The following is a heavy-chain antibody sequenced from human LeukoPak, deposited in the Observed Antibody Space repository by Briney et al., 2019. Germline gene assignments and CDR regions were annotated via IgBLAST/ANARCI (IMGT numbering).Heavy chain of an antibody. CDR3: ARGSGSYSSDAFDV. CDR1: GFTFRSFW. D-gene: IGHD3-10*01. J-gene: IGHJ3*01. Sequence: PGGSLRLSCAASGFTFRSFWMHWVRQTPGKGLAWVSRINGDGSNTTYADSVKGRFTTSRDTAKNTVYLQMNSLRAEDTAVYYCARGSGSYSSDAFDVWGQGTMVTLSS. CDR2: INGDGSNT. V-gene: IGHV3-74*01.